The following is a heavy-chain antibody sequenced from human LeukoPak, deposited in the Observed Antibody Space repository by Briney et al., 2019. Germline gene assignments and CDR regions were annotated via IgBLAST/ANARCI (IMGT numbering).Heavy chain of an antibody. J-gene: IGHJ3*02. CDR2: IIPILGIA. Sequence: ASVKVSCKASGYNLTGYYMHWVRQAPGQGLEWMGRIIPILGIANYAQKFQGRVTITADKSTSTAYMELSSLRSEDTAVYYCASPSGTSIDAFDIWGQGTMVTVSS. CDR1: GYNLTGYY. D-gene: IGHD2-2*01. V-gene: IGHV1-69*02. CDR3: ASPSGTSIDAFDI.